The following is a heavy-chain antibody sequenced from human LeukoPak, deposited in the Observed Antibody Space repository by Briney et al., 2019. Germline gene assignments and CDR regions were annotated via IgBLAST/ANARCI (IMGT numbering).Heavy chain of an antibody. V-gene: IGHV3-23*01. Sequence: GGSLRLSCAASGFTFSSYAMHWVRQAPGKGLEWVSAISGSGGSTYYADSVKGRFTISRDNSKNTLYLQMNSLRAEDTAVYYCARAHTPWELRNWFDPWGQGTLVTVSS. D-gene: IGHD1-26*01. CDR1: GFTFSSYA. CDR2: ISGSGGST. J-gene: IGHJ5*02. CDR3: ARAHTPWELRNWFDP.